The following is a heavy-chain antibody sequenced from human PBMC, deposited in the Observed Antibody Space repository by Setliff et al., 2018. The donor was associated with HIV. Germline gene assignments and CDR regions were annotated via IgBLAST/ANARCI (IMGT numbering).Heavy chain of an antibody. D-gene: IGHD3-10*01. J-gene: IGHJ6*03. CDR3: ARQITMVRGVYPPYYYYYMDV. V-gene: IGHV4-59*08. CDR2: IHYSGST. Sequence: SETLSLTCTVSGGSISNYYWSWIRQSPEKGLEWIGYIHYSGSTNYNPSLTSRVTISVDTSRNQFSLKLSSVTAADTAVYYCARQITMVRGVYPPYYYYYMDVWGEGTTVTVSS. CDR1: GGSISNYY.